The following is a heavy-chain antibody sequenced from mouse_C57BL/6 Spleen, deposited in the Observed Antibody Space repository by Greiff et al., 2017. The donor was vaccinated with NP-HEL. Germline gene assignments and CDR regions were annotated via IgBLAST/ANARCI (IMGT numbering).Heavy chain of an antibody. V-gene: IGHV1-15*01. CDR3: TRGPTVVATWDYFDY. CDR2: IDPETGGT. Sequence: QVQLQQSGAELVRPGASVTLSCKASGYTFTDYEMHWVKQTPVHGLEWIGAIDPETGGTAYNQKFKGKAILTADKSSSTAYMELRSLTSEDSAVYYCTRGPTVVATWDYFDYWGQGTTLTVSS. D-gene: IGHD1-1*01. CDR1: GYTFTDYE. J-gene: IGHJ2*01.